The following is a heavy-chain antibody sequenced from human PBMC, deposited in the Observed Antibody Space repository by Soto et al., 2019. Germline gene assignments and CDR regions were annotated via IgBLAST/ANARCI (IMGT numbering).Heavy chain of an antibody. D-gene: IGHD2-2*01. CDR2: ISSSGSTI. Sequence: PGWSLRLSCAASGFTFSSYEMNWVRQAPGKGLEWVSYISSSGSTIYYADSVKGRFTISRDNAKNSLYLQMNSLRAEDTAVYYCARAHSTSLYGMDVWGQGTTVTVSS. V-gene: IGHV3-48*03. J-gene: IGHJ6*02. CDR3: ARAHSTSLYGMDV. CDR1: GFTFSSYE.